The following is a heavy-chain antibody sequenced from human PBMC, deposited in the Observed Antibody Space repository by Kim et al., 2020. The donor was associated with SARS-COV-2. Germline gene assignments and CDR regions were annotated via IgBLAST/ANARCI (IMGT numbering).Heavy chain of an antibody. CDR2: IIPIFGTA. J-gene: IGHJ4*02. D-gene: IGHD3-3*01. CDR3: ARTRKEVLRFLEWLLFDY. CDR1: GGTFSSYA. Sequence: SVKVSCKASGGTFSSYAISWVRQAPGQGLEWMGGIIPIFGTANYAQKFQGRVTITADESTSTAYMELSSLRSEDTAVYYCARTRKEVLRFLEWLLFDYWGQGTLVTVSS. V-gene: IGHV1-69*13.